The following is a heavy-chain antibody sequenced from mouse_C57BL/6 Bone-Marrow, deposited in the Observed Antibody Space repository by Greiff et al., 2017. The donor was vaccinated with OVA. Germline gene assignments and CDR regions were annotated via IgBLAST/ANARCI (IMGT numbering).Heavy chain of an antibody. J-gene: IGHJ1*03. CDR1: GFTFSDYY. Sequence: EVKLMESEGGLVQPGSSMKLSCTASGFTFSDYYMAWVRQVPEKGLEWVANINYDGSSTYYLDSLKSRFIISRDNAKNILYLQMSSLKSEDTATDYCARERYYGSSRYFDVWGTGTTVTVSS. V-gene: IGHV5-16*01. CDR2: INYDGSST. D-gene: IGHD1-1*01. CDR3: ARERYYGSSRYFDV.